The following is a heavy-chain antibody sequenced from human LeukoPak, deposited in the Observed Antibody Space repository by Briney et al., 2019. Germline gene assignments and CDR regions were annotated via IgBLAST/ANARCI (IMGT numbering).Heavy chain of an antibody. CDR2: IYTSGSI. D-gene: IGHD4-17*01. CDR1: GGSISSYY. CDR3: ARDGDYHYFDY. Sequence: SETLSLTCTVSGGSISSYYCSWIRQPAGKGLEWIGRIYTSGSINYNPSLKSRVTMSVDTSKNHFSLKLSSVTAADTAVYYCARDGDYHYFDYWGQGTLVTVSS. J-gene: IGHJ4*02. V-gene: IGHV4-4*07.